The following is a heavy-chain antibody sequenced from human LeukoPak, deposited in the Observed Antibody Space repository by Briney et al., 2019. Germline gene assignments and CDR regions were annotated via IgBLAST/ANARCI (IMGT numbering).Heavy chain of an antibody. Sequence: GGSLRLSCAASGFTFSSYGMHWVRQAPGKGLEWVAFIRYDGSNKYYADSVKGRFTISRGNSKNTLYLQMNSLRAEDTAVYYCAKVLRRDGYNYYYYYYMDVWGKGTTVTISS. CDR1: GFTFSSYG. V-gene: IGHV3-30*02. D-gene: IGHD5-24*01. CDR3: AKVLRRDGYNYYYYYYMDV. J-gene: IGHJ6*03. CDR2: IRYDGSNK.